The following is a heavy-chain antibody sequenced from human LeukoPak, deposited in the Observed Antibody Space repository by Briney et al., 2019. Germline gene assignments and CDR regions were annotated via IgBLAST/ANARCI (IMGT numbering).Heavy chain of an antibody. CDR3: ARASVAPMINY. J-gene: IGHJ4*02. D-gene: IGHD3-16*01. Sequence: SETLSLTCTVSGGSITSYYWSWIRQPPGKGLEWIGSMYYSGNTYYNPSLKSRVTISVDTSKNQFSLKLRSVTAADTAVYYCARASVAPMINYWGQGTLVTVSS. V-gene: IGHV4-59*12. CDR1: GGSITSYY. CDR2: MYYSGNT.